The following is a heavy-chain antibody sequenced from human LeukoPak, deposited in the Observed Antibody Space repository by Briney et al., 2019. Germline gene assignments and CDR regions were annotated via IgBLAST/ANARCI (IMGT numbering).Heavy chain of an antibody. CDR2: ISGYGGST. CDR3: ASQAGTARPIDI. Sequence: GRSLRLSCAASGFTFSSYAMSWVRQAPGKGLEWVSTISGYGGSTYYADSVKGRFTISRDNSNSTLYLQMNSLRAEDTAVYYCASQAGTARPIDIWGQGTMVTVSS. D-gene: IGHD6-6*01. V-gene: IGHV3-23*01. J-gene: IGHJ3*02. CDR1: GFTFSSYA.